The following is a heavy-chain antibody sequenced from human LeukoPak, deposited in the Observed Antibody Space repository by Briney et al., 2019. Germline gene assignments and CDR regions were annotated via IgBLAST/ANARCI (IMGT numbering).Heavy chain of an antibody. CDR3: ARTKSQAFDV. V-gene: IGHV1-2*02. CDR2: INPNSGDT. CDR1: GYTFSGYY. J-gene: IGHJ3*01. Sequence: ASVKVSCKASGYTFSGYYIHWVRQAPGQGFEWMGWINPNSGDTNYAEQFQGRVTLTRDRSVNTSYMELSRLRSGDTAIYYCARTKSQAFDVWGQGTMVSVSS.